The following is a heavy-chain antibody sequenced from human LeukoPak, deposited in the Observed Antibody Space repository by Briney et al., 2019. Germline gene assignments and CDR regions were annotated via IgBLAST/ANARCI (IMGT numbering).Heavy chain of an antibody. D-gene: IGHD6-6*01. V-gene: IGHV3-7*04. Sequence: GESLKISCAASGFTFSSYWMSWVRQAPGEGLEWVANIKQDGTEKYYVDSVKGRFSISRDNAKNSLYLQMNALRAEDTAVYYCARDVRPDYWGQGTLVTVST. CDR2: IKQDGTEK. CDR3: ARDVRPDY. J-gene: IGHJ4*02. CDR1: GFTFSSYW.